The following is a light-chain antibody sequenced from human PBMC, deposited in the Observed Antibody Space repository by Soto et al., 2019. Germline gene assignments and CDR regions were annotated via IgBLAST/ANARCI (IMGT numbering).Light chain of an antibody. CDR2: GAS. V-gene: IGKV3-15*01. J-gene: IGKJ4*01. Sequence: EIVMTQSPATLSVSPGERATLSCRASQSVNIYLAWYQQKPGQAPRLLLYGASTRATGIPASFSGSGSGTEFTLTISSLQSEDFAGYYCQQYNNWPLTFGGGTKVEI. CDR1: QSVNIY. CDR3: QQYNNWPLT.